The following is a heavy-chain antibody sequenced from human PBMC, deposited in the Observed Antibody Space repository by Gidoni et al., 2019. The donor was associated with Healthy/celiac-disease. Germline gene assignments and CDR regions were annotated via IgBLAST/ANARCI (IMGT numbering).Heavy chain of an antibody. CDR2: ISGSGGST. Sequence: EVQLLESGGGLVQPGGSLRLSCAASGFTFSSYAMSWVRQAPGKGLEWVSAISGSGGSTYYADSVKGRFTISRDNSKNTLYLQMNSLRAEDTAVYYCAKEGDSFDYYYYYYMDVWGKGTTVTVSS. CDR1: GFTFSSYA. V-gene: IGHV3-23*01. CDR3: AKEGDSFDYYYYYYMDV. D-gene: IGHD5-18*01. J-gene: IGHJ6*03.